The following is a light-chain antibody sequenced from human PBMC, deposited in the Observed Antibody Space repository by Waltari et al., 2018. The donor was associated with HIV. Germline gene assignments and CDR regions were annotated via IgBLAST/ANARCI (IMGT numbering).Light chain of an antibody. Sequence: QSALTQAASVSGSPGQSITISCTGSSSDIGAYNYVSWYQQHPDKVPKLVIYGCSNRPSGMSNRFCGSNSCNTASLTISGLQADDEASYYCSSYTASSTLDVVFGGGTRLTVL. J-gene: IGLJ2*01. V-gene: IGLV2-14*03. CDR2: GCS. CDR1: SSDIGAYNY. CDR3: SSYTASSTLDVV.